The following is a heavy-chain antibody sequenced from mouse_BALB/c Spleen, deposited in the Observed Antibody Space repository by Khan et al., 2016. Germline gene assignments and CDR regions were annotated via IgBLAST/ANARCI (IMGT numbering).Heavy chain of an antibody. D-gene: IGHD2-3*01. CDR2: INPGSSTI. Sequence: EVKLLESGGGLVQPGGSLNLSCAASGFDFSRYWMSWARQAPGKGQEWIGEINPGSSTINYTPSLKDKFIISRDNTKNTLYLQMSKVRSEDTALYYCARSDGYYYAMDYWGQGTSVTVSS. J-gene: IGHJ4*01. V-gene: IGHV4-2*02. CDR3: ARSDGYYYAMDY. CDR1: GFDFSRYW.